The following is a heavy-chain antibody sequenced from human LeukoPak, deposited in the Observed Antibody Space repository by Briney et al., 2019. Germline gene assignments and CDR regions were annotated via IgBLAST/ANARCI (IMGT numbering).Heavy chain of an antibody. D-gene: IGHD6-6*01. CDR2: ISATTGYT. V-gene: IGHV3-23*01. CDR1: GFTFSSSA. Sequence: GGSLRLSCAASGFTFSSSAMHWVRQAPGKGLEWVSGISATTGYTYYADSVKGRFTISRDSSNNMLYLQMTNLRAEDTALYYCAKGGPYTSSSCDYWGQGTLDTVSS. J-gene: IGHJ4*02. CDR3: AKGGPYTSSSCDY.